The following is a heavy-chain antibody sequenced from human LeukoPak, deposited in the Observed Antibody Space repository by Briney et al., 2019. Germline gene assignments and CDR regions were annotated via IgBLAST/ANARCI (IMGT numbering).Heavy chain of an antibody. CDR1: GFPFSSYA. J-gene: IGHJ6*02. V-gene: IGHV3-30*18. Sequence: GGSLRLSCAPSGFPFSSYAIHWVRQAPGKGLEWVAVISYDGSNKYYADSVKGRFTISRDNSKNTLYLQMNSLRAEDTAVYYCAKGWYSSGWYGNYYYGMDVWGQGTTVTVSS. CDR2: ISYDGSNK. CDR3: AKGWYSSGWYGNYYYGMDV. D-gene: IGHD6-19*01.